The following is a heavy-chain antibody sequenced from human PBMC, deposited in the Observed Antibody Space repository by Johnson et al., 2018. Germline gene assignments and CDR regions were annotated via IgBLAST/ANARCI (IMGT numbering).Heavy chain of an antibody. CDR2: INSDGSST. D-gene: IGHD2-2*01. V-gene: IGHV3-74*01. Sequence: VQLQESGGGLVQPGGSLRLSCAVSGFTFSSYWMHWVRQAPGKGLVWVSRINSDGSSTSYADSVKGRFTISRDNAKNSLYLQMNSLGDEDTAVYYCARAPSSTSSYGMDVWGQGTTVTVSS. CDR1: GFTFSSYW. CDR3: ARAPSSTSSYGMDV. J-gene: IGHJ6*02.